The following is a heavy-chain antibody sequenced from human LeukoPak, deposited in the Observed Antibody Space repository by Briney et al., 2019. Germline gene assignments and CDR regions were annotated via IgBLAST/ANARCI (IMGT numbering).Heavy chain of an antibody. CDR2: IYTSGNT. CDR1: GGSISGYY. D-gene: IGHD3-3*02. Sequence: SETPSLTCTVSGGSISGYYCSWIRQPAGKGLEWIGRIYTSGNTNYNPSLKSRVTMSVDTSKNQFSLKLNSVTAADTAVYYCASSKAAFDWYFDLWGRGTLVTVSS. CDR3: ASSKAAFDWYFDL. J-gene: IGHJ2*01. V-gene: IGHV4-4*07.